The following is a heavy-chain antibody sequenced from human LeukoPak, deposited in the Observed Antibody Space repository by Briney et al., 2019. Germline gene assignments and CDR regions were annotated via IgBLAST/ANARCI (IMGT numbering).Heavy chain of an antibody. CDR3: AKDRKPELGDAFDI. CDR1: GFTFDDYA. Sequence: GGSLRLSCAAAGFTFDDYAMHWVRQAPGKGLEWVSGISWNSGSIGYADSVKGRFTISRDNAKNSLYLQMNSLRAEDTALYYCAKDRKPELGDAFDIWGQGTMVTVSS. V-gene: IGHV3-9*01. CDR2: ISWNSGSI. J-gene: IGHJ3*02. D-gene: IGHD7-27*01.